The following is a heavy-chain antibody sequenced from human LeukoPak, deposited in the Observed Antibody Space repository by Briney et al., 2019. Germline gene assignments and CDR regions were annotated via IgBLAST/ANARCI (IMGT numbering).Heavy chain of an antibody. D-gene: IGHD6-19*01. J-gene: IGHJ4*02. CDR2: IYYRGST. CDR3: ASRDSGWYQGDDY. V-gene: IGHV4-39*01. Sequence: PSESLSLTCTVSGVSISRSSYYWGWIRQPPGKGLEWIGSIYYRGSTYYNPSLKSRVTISVDTSKNQFSLKLSSVTAADTAVYYCASRDSGWYQGDDYWGQGTLVTVSS. CDR1: GVSISRSSYY.